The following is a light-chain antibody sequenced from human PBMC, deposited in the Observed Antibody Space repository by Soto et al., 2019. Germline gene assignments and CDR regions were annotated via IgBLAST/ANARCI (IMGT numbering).Light chain of an antibody. Sequence: QSALTQPASVSGSPGQSITISCTGTSSGVGSSNLVSWYQQHPGKAPKLMIYEGSKRPSGVSNRFSASKSGNTASLTISGLQAEDEADYYCCSYAGTSTSVVFGGGTKLTVL. CDR3: CSYAGTSTSVV. J-gene: IGLJ2*01. V-gene: IGLV2-23*01. CDR2: EGS. CDR1: SSGVGSSNL.